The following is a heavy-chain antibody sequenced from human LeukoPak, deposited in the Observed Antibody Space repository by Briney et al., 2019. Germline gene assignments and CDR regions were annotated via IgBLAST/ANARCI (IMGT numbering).Heavy chain of an antibody. D-gene: IGHD5-18*01. CDR2: IRSKAYGGTT. Sequence: PGGSLRLSCTASGFTFGDYAMSWVRQAPGKGLEWVGFIRSKAYGGTTEYAASVKGRFTISRDDSKSIAYLQMNSLKTEDTAVYYCTRTTYSYGLGYYFDYWGQGTLVTVSS. CDR1: GFTFGDYA. J-gene: IGHJ4*02. CDR3: TRTTYSYGLGYYFDY. V-gene: IGHV3-49*04.